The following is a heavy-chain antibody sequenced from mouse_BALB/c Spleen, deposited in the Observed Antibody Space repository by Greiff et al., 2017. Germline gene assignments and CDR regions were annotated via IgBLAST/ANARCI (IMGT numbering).Heavy chain of an antibody. CDR3: ARDYGYAMDY. CDR2: ISSGGST. CDR1: GFTFSSYA. D-gene: IGHD1-1*01. V-gene: IGHV5-6-5*01. J-gene: IGHJ4*01. Sequence: EVHLVESGGGLVKPGGSLKLSCAASGFTFSSYAMSWVRQTPEKRLEWVASISSGGSTYYPDSVKGRFTISRDNARNILYLQMSSLRSEDTAMYYCARDYGYAMDYWGQGTSVTVSS.